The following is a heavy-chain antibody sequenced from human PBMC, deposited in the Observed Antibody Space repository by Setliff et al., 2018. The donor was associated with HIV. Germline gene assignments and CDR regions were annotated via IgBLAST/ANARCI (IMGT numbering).Heavy chain of an antibody. Sequence: GGSLRLSCAASGFTFSSYAMHWVRQAPGKGLEYVSSISSNGGNTYYASSLKGRFTISRDNSKNTLYLQMGSLRAEDMAVYYCARDASISSPYDAFDIWGQGAMVTVSS. D-gene: IGHD6-6*01. CDR2: ISSNGGNT. J-gene: IGHJ3*02. V-gene: IGHV3-64*01. CDR1: GFTFSSYA. CDR3: ARDASISSPYDAFDI.